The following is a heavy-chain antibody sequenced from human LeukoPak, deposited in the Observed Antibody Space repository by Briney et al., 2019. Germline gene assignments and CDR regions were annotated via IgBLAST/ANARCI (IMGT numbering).Heavy chain of an antibody. Sequence: GGSLRLSCAASGFTFSSHNMNWVRQAPGKGLEWVSYISNGGSTTDYADSVKGRFTISRDNAKNSLYLQMNSLRAEDTAVYYCSRLRGYSYGYADCWGQGTLVTVSS. CDR2: ISNGGSTT. J-gene: IGHJ4*02. CDR3: SRLRGYSYGYADC. CDR1: GFTFSSHN. V-gene: IGHV3-48*04. D-gene: IGHD5-18*01.